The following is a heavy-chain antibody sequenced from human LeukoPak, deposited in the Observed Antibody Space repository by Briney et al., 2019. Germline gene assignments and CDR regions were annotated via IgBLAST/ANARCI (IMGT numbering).Heavy chain of an antibody. CDR3: ARETAGIDY. V-gene: IGHV4-59*01. J-gene: IGHJ4*02. CDR2: IYYSGST. Sequence: SETLSLTCTVSGGSISSYYWSWIRQPPGKGLEWIGYIYYSGSTNYNPSLKSRVTISVDTSKNQLSLKLSSVTAADTAVYYCARETAGIDYWGQGTLVTVSS. CDR1: GGSISSYY.